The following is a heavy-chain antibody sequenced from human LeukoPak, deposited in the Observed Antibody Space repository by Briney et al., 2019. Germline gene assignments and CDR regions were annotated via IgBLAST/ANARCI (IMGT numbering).Heavy chain of an antibody. J-gene: IGHJ5*02. CDR3: AKEDSSSWYDWFDP. CDR1: GFTFSSYA. CDR2: ISGSGGGT. Sequence: PGGSPRLSCAASGFTFSSYAMSWVRQAPGKGLEWVSAISGSGGGTYYADSVKGRFTISRDNSKNTLYLQMNSLRAEDTAVYYWAKEDSSSWYDWFDPWGQGTLVTVSS. V-gene: IGHV3-23*01. D-gene: IGHD6-13*01.